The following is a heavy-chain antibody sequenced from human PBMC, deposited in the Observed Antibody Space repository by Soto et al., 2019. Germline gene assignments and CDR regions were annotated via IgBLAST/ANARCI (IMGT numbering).Heavy chain of an antibody. D-gene: IGHD6-13*01. CDR2: INPSGGST. Sequence: GASVKVSCKASGYTFTSYYMHWVRQAPGQGLEWMGIINPSGGSTSYAQKFQGRVTMTRDTSTSTVYMELSSLRSEDTAVYYCARELLYSSSWYGGSGTHYYYGMDVWGQGTTVT. CDR1: GYTFTSYY. J-gene: IGHJ6*02. V-gene: IGHV1-46*01. CDR3: ARELLYSSSWYGGSGTHYYYGMDV.